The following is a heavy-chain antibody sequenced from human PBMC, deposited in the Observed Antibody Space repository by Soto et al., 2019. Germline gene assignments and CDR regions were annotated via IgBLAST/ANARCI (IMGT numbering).Heavy chain of an antibody. V-gene: IGHV1-24*01. CDR1: GYTLTELS. Sequence: APVKGSCKVSGYTLTELSMHWVRQAPGKGLEWMGGFDPEDGETIYAQKFQGRVTMTEDTSTDTAYMELSSLRSEDTAVYYCATAGEMATINDAFDIWGQGTMVTVSS. CDR2: FDPEDGET. D-gene: IGHD3-10*01. J-gene: IGHJ3*02. CDR3: ATAGEMATINDAFDI.